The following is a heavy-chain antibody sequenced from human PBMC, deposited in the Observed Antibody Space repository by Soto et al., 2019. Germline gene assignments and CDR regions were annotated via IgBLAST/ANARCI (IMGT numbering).Heavy chain of an antibody. Sequence: GGSLRLSCAASGFIFSSYAMNWVRQAPGKGLEWVSGISGSGGTTYYADSVKGRFTISRDNSKNTLFLQMNSLRAEDTAVYYCAKDFYGGNGVYNFRGMDVWGQGTTVTVSS. V-gene: IGHV3-23*01. CDR1: GFIFSSYA. CDR2: ISGSGGTT. J-gene: IGHJ6*02. D-gene: IGHD4-17*01. CDR3: AKDFYGGNGVYNFRGMDV.